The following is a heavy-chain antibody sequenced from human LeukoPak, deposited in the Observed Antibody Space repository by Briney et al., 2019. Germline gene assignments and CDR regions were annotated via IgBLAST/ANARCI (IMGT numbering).Heavy chain of an antibody. J-gene: IGHJ4*02. Sequence: PGRSLRLSCAASGFKFSNHGMHWVRQAPGKGLEWVAVIWYDGSNKYYADSVKGRFTISRDNSKNTLYLQMDSLRAEDTAVYYCARDREARFFDYWGQGIRVTVSS. CDR1: GFKFSNHG. CDR3: ARDREARFFDY. CDR2: IWYDGSNK. V-gene: IGHV3-33*01. D-gene: IGHD1-26*01.